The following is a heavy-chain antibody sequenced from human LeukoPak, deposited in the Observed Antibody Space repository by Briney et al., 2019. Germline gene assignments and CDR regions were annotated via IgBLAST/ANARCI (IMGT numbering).Heavy chain of an antibody. V-gene: IGHV1-46*01. Sequence: ASVKVSCKASGYTFTSYYIHWVRQAPGQGLEWMGVINPSGGSTRYAQNFQGRLTMTRDTSTSTVHMEVSSLSSEDTAVHYCTRGLAELWPHFDYWGQGTLITVSS. CDR3: TRGLAELWPHFDY. J-gene: IGHJ4*02. CDR2: INPSGGST. CDR1: GYTFTSYY. D-gene: IGHD3-10*01.